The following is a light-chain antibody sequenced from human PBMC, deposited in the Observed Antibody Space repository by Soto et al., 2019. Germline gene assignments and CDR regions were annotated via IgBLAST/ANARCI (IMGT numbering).Light chain of an antibody. CDR3: QLKGT. CDR2: DAS. CDR1: QSVNTY. J-gene: IGKJ1*01. V-gene: IGKV3-11*01. Sequence: EIVLTQSPATLSLSPWEVVTLSCRASQSVNTYLAWYHQKPGQAPRLLIYDASNRATGIPARFSGSGSGTDFTLTISSLEPEDFAVYYCQLKGTFGQGTKVDIK.